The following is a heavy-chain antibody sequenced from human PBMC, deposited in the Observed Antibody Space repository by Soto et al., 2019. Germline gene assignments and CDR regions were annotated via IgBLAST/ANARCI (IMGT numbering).Heavy chain of an antibody. D-gene: IGHD1-26*01. V-gene: IGHV3-30-3*01. CDR3: ARASRVGATSHHYDMDV. CDR1: GFTFSSYA. Sequence: QVQLVESGGGVVQPGRSLRLSCAASGFTFSSYAIHWVRQAPGTGLECVAVISYDGSKKYYADSVKGRFTISRDNSKNTLYVQMNSLRPGDTAVYYGARASRVGATSHHYDMDVWGQGTTVTV. CDR2: ISYDGSKK. J-gene: IGHJ6*02.